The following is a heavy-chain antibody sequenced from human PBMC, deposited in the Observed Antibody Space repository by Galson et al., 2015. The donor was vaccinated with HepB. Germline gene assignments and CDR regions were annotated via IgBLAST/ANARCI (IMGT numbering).Heavy chain of an antibody. V-gene: IGHV3-30*18. CDR2: ISYDGSNK. Sequence: SLRLSCAASGFTFSSYGMHWVRQAPGKGLEWVAVISYDGSNKYYADSVKGRFTISRDNSKNTLYLQMNSLRAEDTAVYYCAKDKPSRTLRLGSDGMDVWGQGTTVTVSS. CDR3: AKDKPSRTLRLGSDGMDV. J-gene: IGHJ6*02. D-gene: IGHD3-16*01. CDR1: GFTFSSYG.